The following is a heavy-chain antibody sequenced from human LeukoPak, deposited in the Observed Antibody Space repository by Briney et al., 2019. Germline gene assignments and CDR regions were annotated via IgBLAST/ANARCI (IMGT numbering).Heavy chain of an antibody. V-gene: IGHV1-46*01. CDR1: GYSFTSNY. Sequence: ASVKVSCKVSGYSFTSNYMHWVRQAPGQGLEWMGMIYPRDGSTSYAQRFQDRVTVTRDTSTSTVHMELSGLRSEDTAVYYCARDQEGFDYWGQGTLVTVSS. CDR2: IYPRDGST. J-gene: IGHJ4*02. CDR3: ARDQEGFDY.